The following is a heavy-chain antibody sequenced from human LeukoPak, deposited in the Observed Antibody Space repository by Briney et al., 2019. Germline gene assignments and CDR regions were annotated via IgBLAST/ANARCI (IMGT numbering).Heavy chain of an antibody. D-gene: IGHD2/OR15-2a*01. J-gene: IGHJ4*02. CDR2: ISYSGST. V-gene: IGHV4-59*08. CDR3: AGHHPRNTVDF. CDR1: GGFISSYY. Sequence: PSETLSLTCTVSGGFISSYYWSWIRQPPGKGLEWIGYISYSGSTNYNPSLKSRVTISLDTSKNQFSLKLSSVTAADTAVYYCAGHHPRNTVDFWGQGTLVTVSS.